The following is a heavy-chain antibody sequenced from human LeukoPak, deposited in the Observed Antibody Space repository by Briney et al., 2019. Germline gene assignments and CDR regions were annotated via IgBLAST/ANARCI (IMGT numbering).Heavy chain of an antibody. Sequence: PGGSLRLSCAASGFTFSNAWMSWVRQAPGKGLEWVGRIKSKTDGGTTDYAAPVKGRFTISRADSKNTLYLQMNSLKTEDTAVYYCTTDGDYGDYFDYWGPGTLVTVSS. V-gene: IGHV3-15*01. CDR2: IKSKTDGGTT. CDR3: TTDGDYGDYFDY. CDR1: GFTFSNAW. J-gene: IGHJ4*02. D-gene: IGHD4-17*01.